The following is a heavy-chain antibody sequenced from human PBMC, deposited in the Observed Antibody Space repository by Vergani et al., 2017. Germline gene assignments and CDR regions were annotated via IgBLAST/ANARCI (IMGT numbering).Heavy chain of an antibody. V-gene: IGHV4-4*02. CDR2: IYHSGST. D-gene: IGHD3-3*01. Sequence: QVQLQESGPGLVKPSGTLSLTCAVSGGSISSSNWWSWVRQPPGKGLEWIGEIYHSGSTNYNPSLNSRVTISVDKSKNQFSLKLSSVTAADTAVYYCARYDFWSGYAAYFQHWGQGTLVTVSS. CDR1: GGSISSSNW. J-gene: IGHJ1*01. CDR3: ARYDFWSGYAAYFQH.